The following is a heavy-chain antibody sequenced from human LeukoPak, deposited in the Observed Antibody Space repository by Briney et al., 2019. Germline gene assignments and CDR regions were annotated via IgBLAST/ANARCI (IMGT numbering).Heavy chain of an antibody. V-gene: IGHV1-2*02. CDR3: ARVGATSARWYFDY. J-gene: IGHJ4*02. CDR1: GYTFTGYY. D-gene: IGHD1-26*01. Sequence: ASVKVSCKASGYTFTGYYMHWVRQAPGQGLEWMGWINPNSGGTNYAQKFQGRVAMTRDTSISTAYMELSRLRSDDTAVYYCARVGATSARWYFDYWGQGTLVTVSS. CDR2: INPNSGGT.